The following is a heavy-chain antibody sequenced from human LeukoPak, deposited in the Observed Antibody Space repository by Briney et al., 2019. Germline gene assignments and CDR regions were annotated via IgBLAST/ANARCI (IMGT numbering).Heavy chain of an antibody. CDR3: ARDGSVLRFLAWLPGYYGRDV. Sequence: ASVKVSCKASGYTFTGYYMHWVRPAPGQGLEWMGWINPNSGGTNYAQKFQGRVTMTRDTSISTVYMELSSLRSEDTAVYYCARDGSVLRFLAWLPGYYGRDVWGQGTTVTVSS. CDR1: GYTFTGYY. D-gene: IGHD3-3*01. V-gene: IGHV1-2*02. CDR2: INPNSGGT. J-gene: IGHJ6*02.